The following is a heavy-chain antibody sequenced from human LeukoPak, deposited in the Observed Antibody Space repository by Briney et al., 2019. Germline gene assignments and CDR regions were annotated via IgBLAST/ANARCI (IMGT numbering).Heavy chain of an antibody. V-gene: IGHV3-7*04. D-gene: IGHD3-16*01. CDR3: ARWGGGFDY. Sequence: GGSLRLSCAASGFTFRRYWMSWVRQAPGKGLEWVANIKQDGSAKYYGDSVEGRFTISRDNAKNSLYPQMSSLRAEDTAVYYCARWGGGFDYWGQGTLVTVSS. CDR1: GFTFRRYW. J-gene: IGHJ4*02. CDR2: IKQDGSAK.